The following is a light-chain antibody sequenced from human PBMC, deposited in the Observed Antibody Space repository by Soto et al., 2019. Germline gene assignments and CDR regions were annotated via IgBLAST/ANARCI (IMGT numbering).Light chain of an antibody. CDR1: QSVSSH. J-gene: IGKJ4*01. Sequence: EIVLTQSPATLSLSPGERATLSCRASQSVSSHLAWYQQKPGQAPRLLIYDASSRATGIPARFSGSGSGTDFTLTISSLEPEDFAVYYCQQRSNWPLLTFGGGTKVEIK. CDR2: DAS. V-gene: IGKV3-11*01. CDR3: QQRSNWPLLT.